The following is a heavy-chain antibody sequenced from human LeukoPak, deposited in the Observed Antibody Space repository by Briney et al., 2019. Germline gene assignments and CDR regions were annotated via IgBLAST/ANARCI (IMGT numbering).Heavy chain of an antibody. CDR3: AKSGYSGYDPDVGY. J-gene: IGHJ4*02. Sequence: VASVKVSCKASGYSFTTYAIHWVRQAPGQRLEWMGWINTGNGNTKYSQKFEGRVTFTRDTSASTAYMELSSLTSEDTAVYYCAKSGYSGYDPDVGYWGQGTLVSVPS. D-gene: IGHD5-12*01. CDR1: GYSFTTYA. V-gene: IGHV1-3*04. CDR2: INTGNGNT.